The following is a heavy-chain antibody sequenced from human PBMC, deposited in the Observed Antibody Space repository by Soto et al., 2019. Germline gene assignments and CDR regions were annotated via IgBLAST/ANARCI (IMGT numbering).Heavy chain of an antibody. CDR3: QGVLGSGRSRGVDY. D-gene: IGHD3-10*01. CDR1: GFTFSDYY. V-gene: IGHV3-11*01. J-gene: IGHJ4*02. CDR2: ISSSGSTI. Sequence: GGSLRLSCAASGFTFSDYYMSWIRQAPGKGLEWVSYISSSGSTIYYADSVKGRFTISRDNAKNSLYLQMNSLRAEDTAVYYCQGVLGSGRSRGVDYWGQGTLVTVSS.